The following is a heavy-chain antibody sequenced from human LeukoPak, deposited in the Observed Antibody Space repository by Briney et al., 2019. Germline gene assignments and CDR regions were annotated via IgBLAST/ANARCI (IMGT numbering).Heavy chain of an antibody. CDR2: LSHSGGSA. V-gene: IGHV3-23*01. CDR3: ARLGFLTGSFDS. CDR1: GFSFSTYV. D-gene: IGHD3-9*01. Sequence: GGSLRLSCAGSGFSFSTYVLSWVRQAPGKGLEWVSSLSHSGGSAYYTDSVKGRFTISRDNSKNTLYLHMNSLRVGDTAVYFCARLGFLTGSFDSWGQGTLVSVSS. J-gene: IGHJ4*02.